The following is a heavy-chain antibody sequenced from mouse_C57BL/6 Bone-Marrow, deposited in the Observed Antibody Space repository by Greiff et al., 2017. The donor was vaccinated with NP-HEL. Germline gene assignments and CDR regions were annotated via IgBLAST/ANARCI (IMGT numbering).Heavy chain of an antibody. D-gene: IGHD1-2*01. Sequence: VQLQQSGAELMKPGASVKLSCKASGYTFTGYWIEWVQQRPGHGLEWIGEILPGSGSTNYNEKFTGKATFTADTSSNTAYMQLSSLTTEDSAIYYCTRWGTTARGFAYWGQGTLITVSA. J-gene: IGHJ3*01. CDR3: TRWGTTARGFAY. CDR2: ILPGSGST. V-gene: IGHV1-9*01. CDR1: GYTFTGYW.